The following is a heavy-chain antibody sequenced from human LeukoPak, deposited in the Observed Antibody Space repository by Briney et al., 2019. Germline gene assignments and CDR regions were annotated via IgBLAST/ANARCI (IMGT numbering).Heavy chain of an antibody. CDR1: GFTFDDYA. CDR2: ISWNSGSI. J-gene: IGHJ4*02. Sequence: GGSLRLSCAASGFTFDDYAMHWVRQAPGKGLEWVSGISWNSGSIGYADSVKGRFTISRDNSKNTLYLQMNSLRPEDTAVYYCAREDIYGDYVPFDYWGQGTLVTVSS. CDR3: AREDIYGDYVPFDY. D-gene: IGHD4-17*01. V-gene: IGHV3-9*01.